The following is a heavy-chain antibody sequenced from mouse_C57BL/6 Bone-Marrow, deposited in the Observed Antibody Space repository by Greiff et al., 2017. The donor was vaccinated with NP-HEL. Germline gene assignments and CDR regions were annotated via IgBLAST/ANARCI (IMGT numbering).Heavy chain of an antibody. J-gene: IGHJ1*03. CDR3: TRRDYYGSSEYWYFDV. Sequence: QVQLQQSGAELVRPGASVTLSCKASGYTFTDYEMHWVKQTPVHGLEWIGAIDPETGGTAYNQKFKGKAILTADKSSSTAYMELRSLTSEDSAVYYCTRRDYYGSSEYWYFDVWGTGTTVTVSS. CDR1: GYTFTDYE. V-gene: IGHV1-15*01. CDR2: IDPETGGT. D-gene: IGHD1-1*01.